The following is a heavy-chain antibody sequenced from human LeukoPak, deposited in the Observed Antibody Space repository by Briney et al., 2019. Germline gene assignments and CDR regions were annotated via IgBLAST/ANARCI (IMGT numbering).Heavy chain of an antibody. CDR3: ARDIKSAVPY. CDR2: IRYDGSDK. CDR1: GFAFSGYG. D-gene: IGHD3-10*01. V-gene: IGHV3-30*02. Sequence: GGSLRLSCAASGFAFSGYGMHWVRQAPGKGLDWVAFIRYDGSDKYYADSVKGRFTISRDNSKNTLFLQMNSLRAEDTAMYYCARDIKSAVPYWGQGTLVTVSS. J-gene: IGHJ4*02.